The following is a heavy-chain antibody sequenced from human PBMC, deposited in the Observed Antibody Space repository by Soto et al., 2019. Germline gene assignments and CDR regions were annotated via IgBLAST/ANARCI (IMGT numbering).Heavy chain of an antibody. Sequence: PGGSLRLSCAASGFTFSSYAMSWVRQAPGKGLEWVSAISGSGGSTYYADSVKGRFTTSRDNSKNTLYLQMNSLRAEDTAVYYCAKSGCSSTSCYYFDYWGQGTLVTVSS. CDR3: AKSGCSSTSCYYFDY. V-gene: IGHV3-23*01. D-gene: IGHD2-2*01. CDR2: ISGSGGST. J-gene: IGHJ4*02. CDR1: GFTFSSYA.